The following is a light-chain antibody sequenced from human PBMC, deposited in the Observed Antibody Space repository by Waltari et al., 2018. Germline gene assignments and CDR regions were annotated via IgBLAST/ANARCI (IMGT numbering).Light chain of an antibody. Sequence: DIVMIPTPLSLYVSPGQTAPIPCKSSQRRLQTDGKTHLYWCLQKPGPPPQLLIYEVSNRFSGVPERFSGGGSGTDFTLKISRVEAEDVGLYYCMQNRQIPVSFGGGTKVEI. J-gene: IGKJ4*01. CDR1: QRRLQTDGKTH. CDR3: MQNRQIPVS. V-gene: IGKV2D-29*01. CDR2: EVS.